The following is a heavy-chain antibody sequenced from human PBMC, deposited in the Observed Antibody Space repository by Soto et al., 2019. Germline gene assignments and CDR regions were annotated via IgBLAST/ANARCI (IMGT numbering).Heavy chain of an antibody. D-gene: IGHD2-8*01. V-gene: IGHV4-39*01. J-gene: IGHJ4*02. CDR3: VSQRTSVLTQAYFDY. Sequence: SDTLSLTCTVSGDSVSNSNYYWGWIRQSPGKGLEWIGSVYYRGRSYSKSSVKSRVTISVDTSKNQFSLNLNSVTASDTAVYFCVSQRTSVLTQAYFDYWGPGALVTVYS. CDR2: VYYRGRS. CDR1: GDSVSNSNYY.